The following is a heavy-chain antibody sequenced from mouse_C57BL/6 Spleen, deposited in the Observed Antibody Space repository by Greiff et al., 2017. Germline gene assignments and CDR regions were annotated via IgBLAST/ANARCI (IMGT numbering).Heavy chain of an antibody. D-gene: IGHD6-1*01. CDR2: ISYDGSN. J-gene: IGHJ3*01. V-gene: IGHV3-6*01. Sequence: EVQLQESGPGLVKPSQSLSLTCSVTGYSITSGYYWNWIRQFPGNKLEWMGYISYDGSNNYNPSLKNRISITRETSKNQFFLKLNSVTTEDTATYYCARGGSYWGFAYWGQGTLVTVSA. CDR1: GYSITSGYY. CDR3: ARGGSYWGFAY.